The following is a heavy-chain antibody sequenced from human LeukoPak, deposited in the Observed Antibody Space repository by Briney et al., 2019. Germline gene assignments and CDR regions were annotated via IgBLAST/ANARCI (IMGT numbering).Heavy chain of an antibody. J-gene: IGHJ5*02. D-gene: IGHD3-10*01. Sequence: EASVKVSCKASGYTFTDYYMHWVRQAPGQGLEWMGSINPNTGGTNYAQKFQGRVTMTRDTSISAAYMELSRLRSDDTAVYHCARSNYASGSSFWFDPWGQGTLVTVSS. CDR1: GYTFTDYY. CDR3: ARSNYASGSSFWFDP. CDR2: INPNTGGT. V-gene: IGHV1-2*02.